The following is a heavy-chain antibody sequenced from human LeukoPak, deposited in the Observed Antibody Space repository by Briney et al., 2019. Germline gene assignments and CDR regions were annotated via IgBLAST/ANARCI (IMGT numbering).Heavy chain of an antibody. V-gene: IGHV3-30*02. Sequence: GWSLRLSCAATAFTFSRYGMHWVRQAAGKGLEWVPFIRYDGSNKYYADSVKGRFTISRDNSKNTLYLQMNSLRAEDTAVYYCAKDSGIYYYYYYMDVWGKGTTVTVSS. CDR1: AFTFSRYG. J-gene: IGHJ6*03. CDR2: IRYDGSNK. CDR3: AKDSGIYYYYYYMDV.